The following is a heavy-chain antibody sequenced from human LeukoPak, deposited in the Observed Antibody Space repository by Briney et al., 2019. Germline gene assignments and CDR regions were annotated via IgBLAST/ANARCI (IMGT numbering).Heavy chain of an antibody. J-gene: IGHJ6*02. Sequence: GGAVRLSCAGCGWTFSRYAMDWVGQARGKGVEGVAVISYDGSNKYYAYSVKRRFTISRDNSKNSLYLQMNSLRAEDTAVYYCARVRRQRYYYYGMDVWGQGPTVTVSS. CDR2: ISYDGSNK. CDR3: ARVRRQRYYYYGMDV. CDR1: GWTFSRYA. V-gene: IGHV3-30*04.